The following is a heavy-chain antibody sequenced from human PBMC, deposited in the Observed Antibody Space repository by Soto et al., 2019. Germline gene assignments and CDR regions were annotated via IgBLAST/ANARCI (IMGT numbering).Heavy chain of an antibody. CDR3: ARGGTGTMRNYYMDV. CDR2: VSYSGST. J-gene: IGHJ6*03. Sequence: QVQLQESGPGLVKPSETLSLTCTVSDDSISRYYWSWIRQPPGKGLEWIGCVSYSGSTYFIPSLKSRVTISVDTSKNQVSLKLSSVTAADTAVYYCARGGTGTMRNYYMDVWGKGTTVTVSS. CDR1: DDSISRYY. D-gene: IGHD1-1*01. V-gene: IGHV4-59*01.